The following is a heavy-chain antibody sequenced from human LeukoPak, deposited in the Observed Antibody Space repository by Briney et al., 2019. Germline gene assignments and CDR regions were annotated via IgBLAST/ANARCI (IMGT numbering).Heavy chain of an antibody. J-gene: IGHJ4*02. CDR2: IYGGDSDD. V-gene: IGHV5-51*01. Sequence: GESLKISCKGLGYSFSIYWIAWVRRMPGKGLEWMGIIYGGDSDDSYSPSFQGQVTISADKSMNTAYLQWSSLKASDTAMYYCTRRGSGYDHWHFDYWGQGTLVTVSS. D-gene: IGHD5-12*01. CDR3: TRRGSGYDHWHFDY. CDR1: GYSFSIYW.